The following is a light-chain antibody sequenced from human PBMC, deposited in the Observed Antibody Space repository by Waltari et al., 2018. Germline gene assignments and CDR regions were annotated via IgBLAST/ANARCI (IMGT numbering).Light chain of an antibody. J-gene: IGLJ2*01. CDR3: CSYAGSGSSVV. CDR1: SSDVGNYNL. V-gene: IGLV2-23*02. CDR2: EVS. Sequence: QSALTQPASVSGSPGQSITISCTGTSSDVGNYNLVSWSQHHPGKAPKLIIYEVSQRPSGVSKRFSGSKSGTTASLTIAGLQAEDEADFYCCSYAGSGSSVVFGGGTKLTVL.